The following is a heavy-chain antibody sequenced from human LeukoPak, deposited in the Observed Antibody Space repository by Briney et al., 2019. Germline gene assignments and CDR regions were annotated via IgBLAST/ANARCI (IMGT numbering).Heavy chain of an antibody. D-gene: IGHD1-26*01. CDR2: ISGSGGST. CDR1: GFTFSSYE. CDR3: ARGGGSGSSGY. J-gene: IGHJ4*02. Sequence: PGGSLRLSCAASGFTFSSYEMNWVRQAPGKGLEWVSAISGSGGSTYYADSVKGRFTISRDNSKNTLYLQMNSLRAEDTAVYYCARGGGSGSSGYWGQGTLVTVSS. V-gene: IGHV3-23*01.